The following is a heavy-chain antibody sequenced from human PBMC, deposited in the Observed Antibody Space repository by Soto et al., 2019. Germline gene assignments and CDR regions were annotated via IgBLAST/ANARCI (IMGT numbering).Heavy chain of an antibody. CDR1: GFTFNSYW. CDR2: INGDGSKK. V-gene: IGHV3-74*01. CDR3: ARGEGSYYYMDV. J-gene: IGHJ6*03. D-gene: IGHD1-26*01. Sequence: GGSLRLSCAASGFTFNSYWIHWVRQAPGEGLVWVSRINGDGSKKNYADSVKGRFAISRDNSKNTLYLQMNSLRAEDTAVYYCARGEGSYYYMDVWGKGTTVTVSS.